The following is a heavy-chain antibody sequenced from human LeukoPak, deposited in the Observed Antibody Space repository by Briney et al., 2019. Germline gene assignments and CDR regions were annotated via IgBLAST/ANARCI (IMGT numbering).Heavy chain of an antibody. V-gene: IGHV3-15*01. Sequence: SGGSLRLSCAASGFTFSNAWMSWVRQAPGKGLEWVGRIKSQSDDGTTDYAAPVKGRFTISRDDSKNTLYLQMNSLKTEDAAVYYCTWDSRSAPHWGQGTLVTVSS. CDR3: TWDSRSAPH. CDR1: GFTFSNAW. J-gene: IGHJ1*01. CDR2: IKSQSDDGTT. D-gene: IGHD3-22*01.